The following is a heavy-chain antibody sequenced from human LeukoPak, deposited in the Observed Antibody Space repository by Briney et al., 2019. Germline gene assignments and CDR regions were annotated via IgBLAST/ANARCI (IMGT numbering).Heavy chain of an antibody. V-gene: IGHV3-30*03. CDR3: TREGCGATSCYTNDY. CDR1: GFTFSSYG. CDR2: ISYDGSNK. D-gene: IGHD2-2*02. J-gene: IGHJ4*02. Sequence: GGSLRLSCAASGFTFSSYGMHWVRQAPGKGLEWVAVISYDGSNKYYADSVKGRFTISRDNSKNTLYLQMNSLETEDTAVYYCTREGCGATSCYTNDYWGQGTLVTVSS.